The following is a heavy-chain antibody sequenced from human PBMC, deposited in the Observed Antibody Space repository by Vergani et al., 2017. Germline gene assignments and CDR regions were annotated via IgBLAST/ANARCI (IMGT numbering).Heavy chain of an antibody. Sequence: QVQLVQSGAEVKKPGASVEVSCKASGYTFTGYYMHWVRQAPGQGLEWMGWINPNSGGTNYAQKFQGRVTMTRDTSISTAYMELSRLRSDDTAVYYCATGXCSSTSCSPYGMDVWGQGTTVTVSS. CDR1: GYTFTGYY. CDR3: ATGXCSSTSCSPYGMDV. J-gene: IGHJ6*02. D-gene: IGHD2-2*01. CDR2: INPNSGGT. V-gene: IGHV1-2*02.